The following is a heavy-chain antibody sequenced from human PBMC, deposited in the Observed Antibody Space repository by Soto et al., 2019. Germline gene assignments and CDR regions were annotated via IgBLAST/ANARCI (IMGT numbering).Heavy chain of an antibody. CDR3: AREPGNCGGDCYPYYYYGMDV. CDR1: GGSISSGDYY. J-gene: IGHJ6*02. CDR2: IYYSGST. V-gene: IGHV4-30-4*01. Sequence: PSETLSLTCTVSGGSISSGDYYWSWIRQPPGKGLEWIGYIYYSGSTYYNPSLKSRVTISVDTSKNQFSLKLSSVTAADTAVYYCAREPGNCGGDCYPYYYYGMDVWGQGTTVTVSS. D-gene: IGHD2-21*02.